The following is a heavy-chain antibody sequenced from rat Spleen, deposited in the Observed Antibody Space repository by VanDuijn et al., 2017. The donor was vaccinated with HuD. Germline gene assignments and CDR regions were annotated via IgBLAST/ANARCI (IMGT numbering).Heavy chain of an antibody. CDR3: VRYSGKYYGYNFLNY. D-gene: IGHD1-9*01. Sequence: EVQLVESGGGLVQPGRSLKLSCAASGFTFSDYNMAWVRQAPEKGLEWVATIIYDFSRTYYRDSVKGRFTISRDSATNTRYLQMDGLRSEDTATYFCVRYSGKYYGYNFLNYWGQGVMVTVSS. CDR2: IIYDFSRT. CDR1: GFTFSDYN. J-gene: IGHJ2*01. V-gene: IGHV5-7*01.